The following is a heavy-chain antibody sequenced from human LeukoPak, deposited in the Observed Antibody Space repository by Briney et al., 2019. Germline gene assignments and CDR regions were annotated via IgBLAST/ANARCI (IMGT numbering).Heavy chain of an antibody. CDR1: GGTFSSYT. CDR2: IIPILGIA. D-gene: IGHD7-27*01. J-gene: IGHJ4*02. V-gene: IGHV1-69*02. CDR3: ASLQPLGIIDY. Sequence: SVKVSCKASGGTFSSYTISWVRQAPGQGLEWMGRIIPILGIANYAQKFQGRVTITADKSTSTAYMELSSLRSEDTAVYYCASLQPLGIIDYWGQGTLVTVSS.